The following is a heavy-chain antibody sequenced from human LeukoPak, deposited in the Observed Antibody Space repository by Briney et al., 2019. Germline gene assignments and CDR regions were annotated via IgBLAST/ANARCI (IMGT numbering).Heavy chain of an antibody. D-gene: IGHD6-13*01. CDR3: ARRAAAGTLAVGWFDP. CDR1: GYSFTSYW. CDR2: IYPGDSDT. V-gene: IGHV5-51*01. Sequence: GESLQLSCKGSGYSFTSYWIGWVGQMPGKGLEWMGIIYPGDSDTRYSPSFQGQVTISADKSISTAYLQWSSLKASDTAMYYCARRAAAGTLAVGWFDPWGQGTLVTVSS. J-gene: IGHJ5*02.